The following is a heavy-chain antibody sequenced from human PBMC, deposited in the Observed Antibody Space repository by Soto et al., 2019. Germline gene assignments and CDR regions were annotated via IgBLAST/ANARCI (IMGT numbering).Heavy chain of an antibody. Sequence: QVQLVQSGAEVKKPGSSVKVSCKASGGTFSSYTISWVRQAPGQGLEWMGRIIPILGIANYAQKFRGRVTITADKSTSTAYMELSSLRSEDTAVYYCAIEYSGYDYFDYWGQGTLVTVSS. D-gene: IGHD5-12*01. CDR3: AIEYSGYDYFDY. J-gene: IGHJ4*02. CDR1: GGTFSSYT. V-gene: IGHV1-69*02. CDR2: IIPILGIA.